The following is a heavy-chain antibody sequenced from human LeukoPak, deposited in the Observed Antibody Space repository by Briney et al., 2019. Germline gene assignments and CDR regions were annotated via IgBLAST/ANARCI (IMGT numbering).Heavy chain of an antibody. CDR1: GGTFSSDA. CDR2: VIASFSSA. CDR3: ARGGAARRSYAFDI. Sequence: ASVKVSCMAPGGTFSSDATSWVRPAPGQGLEWVGGVIASFSSANYGQKFQGRVTITTDESTSTAYMELSSLRSEDTAVYYCARGGAARRSYAFDIWGQGTMVTVSS. D-gene: IGHD6-6*01. J-gene: IGHJ3*02. V-gene: IGHV1-69*05.